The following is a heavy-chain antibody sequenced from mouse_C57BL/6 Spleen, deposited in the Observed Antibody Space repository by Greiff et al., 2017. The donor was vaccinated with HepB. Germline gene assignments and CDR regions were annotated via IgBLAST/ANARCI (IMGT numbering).Heavy chain of an antibody. Sequence: QVQLQQPGAELVMPGASVKLSCKASGYTFTSYWMHWVKQRPGQGLEWIGEIDPSDSYTNYNQKFKGKSTLTVDKSSSTAYMQLSSLTSEDSAVYYCARGYYGNPLFAYWGQGTLVTVSA. CDR1: GYTFTSYW. J-gene: IGHJ3*01. V-gene: IGHV1-69*01. CDR3: ARGYYGNPLFAY. D-gene: IGHD2-1*01. CDR2: IDPSDSYT.